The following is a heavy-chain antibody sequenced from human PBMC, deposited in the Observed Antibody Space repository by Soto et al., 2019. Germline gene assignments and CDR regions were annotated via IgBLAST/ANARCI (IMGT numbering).Heavy chain of an antibody. CDR1: GFTFSGSA. J-gene: IGHJ4*02. CDR3: TSLAAAGDFDY. CDR2: IRSKADTYAT. Sequence: EVQLVESGGGLVQPGGSLKLSCAASGFTFSGSAIHWVRQPSGRGLEWLGRIRSKADTYATAYAASVKGRFTISRDDSKNTASLQMNSLKTEDTALYYCTSLAAAGDFDYWGQGTLVTVSS. D-gene: IGHD6-13*01. V-gene: IGHV3-73*01.